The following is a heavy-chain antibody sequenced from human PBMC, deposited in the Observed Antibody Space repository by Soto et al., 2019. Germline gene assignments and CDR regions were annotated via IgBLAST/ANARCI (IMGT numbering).Heavy chain of an antibody. Sequence: QVQLQESGPGLVKPSGTLSLTCAVSSGSISSSNWWSWVRQPPGKGLEWIGEIYYSGSTNYNPSLKIRVTISVDTSKNQFSLKLSSVIAADTAVYYCASCSTVTSYGDWYFDLWGRGTLVTVSS. CDR1: SGSISSSNW. J-gene: IGHJ2*01. CDR3: ASCSTVTSYGDWYFDL. D-gene: IGHD4-17*01. CDR2: IYYSGST. V-gene: IGHV4-4*02.